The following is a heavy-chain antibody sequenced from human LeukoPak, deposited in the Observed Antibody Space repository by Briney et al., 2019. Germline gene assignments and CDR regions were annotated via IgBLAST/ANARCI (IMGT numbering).Heavy chain of an antibody. J-gene: IGHJ4*02. V-gene: IGHV3-53*01. CDR2: IHRDGNT. CDR3: ARARQLVSY. D-gene: IGHD6-13*01. CDR1: GFIVANNY. Sequence: GGSLRLSCAASGFIVANNYMSWVRQAPGKGLEWVSVIHRDGNTYYADSVKGRFTISRDISKNTLHLQMNSLRAEDTAVYYCARARQLVSYWGQGTLVTVSS.